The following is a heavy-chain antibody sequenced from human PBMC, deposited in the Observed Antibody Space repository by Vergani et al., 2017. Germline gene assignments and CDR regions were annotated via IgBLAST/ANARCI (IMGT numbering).Heavy chain of an antibody. J-gene: IGHJ6*02. Sequence: EVQLVESGGGLVKHGGSLRLSCAASGFTFSSYSMNWVRQAPGKGLEWVSSISSSSSYIYYADSVKGRFTISRDNAKNSLYLQMNSLRAEDTAVYYCARDGGLWFGELSGYYGMDVWGQGTTVTVSS. CDR2: ISSSSSYI. V-gene: IGHV3-21*01. CDR3: ARDGGLWFGELSGYYGMDV. CDR1: GFTFSSYS. D-gene: IGHD3-10*01.